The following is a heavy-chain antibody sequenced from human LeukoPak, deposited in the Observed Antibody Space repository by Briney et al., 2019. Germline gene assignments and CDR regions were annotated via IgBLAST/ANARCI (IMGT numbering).Heavy chain of an antibody. Sequence: PGGSLRLSCAASGFSFNGYWMSWVRQAPGKGLEWVANIKGDGSAQYYVDSVKGRFTISRDNAKNSLNLQMNSLRAEDTAVYYCAKDRHYYGMDYYYMDVWGKGTTVTVSS. CDR2: IKGDGSAQ. V-gene: IGHV3-7*03. CDR1: GFSFNGYW. CDR3: AKDRHYYGMDYYYMDV. J-gene: IGHJ6*03. D-gene: IGHD3-10*01.